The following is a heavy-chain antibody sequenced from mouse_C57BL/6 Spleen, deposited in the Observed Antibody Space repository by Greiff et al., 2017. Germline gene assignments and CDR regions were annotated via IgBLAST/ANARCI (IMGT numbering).Heavy chain of an antibody. CDR2: ISIGGSYT. Sequence: EVKLVESGGDLVKPGGSLKLSCAASGFTFSSYGMSWVRQTPDKRLEWVATISIGGSYTYYPDSVQGRFTISRDNAKNTLYLQMSSLKSEDTAMYYCARQDYSNSYFDVWGTGTTVTVAS. V-gene: IGHV5-6*01. CDR1: GFTFSSYG. J-gene: IGHJ1*03. CDR3: ARQDYSNSYFDV. D-gene: IGHD2-5*01.